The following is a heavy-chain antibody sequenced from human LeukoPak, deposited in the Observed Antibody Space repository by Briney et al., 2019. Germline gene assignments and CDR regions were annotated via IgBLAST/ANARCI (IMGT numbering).Heavy chain of an antibody. J-gene: IGHJ5*02. CDR3: ARVEMATSSLDL. Sequence: GGSLRLSCTDSELTVSRNYMAWVRQAPWKGLECVSVIYTGGRTFYADSVRGRLTISRDISKNTVSLQMNSLKAEDTAVYFCARVEMATSSLDLWGQGTLVIVSS. CDR2: IYTGGRT. V-gene: IGHV3-53*01. D-gene: IGHD5-24*01. CDR1: ELTVSRNY.